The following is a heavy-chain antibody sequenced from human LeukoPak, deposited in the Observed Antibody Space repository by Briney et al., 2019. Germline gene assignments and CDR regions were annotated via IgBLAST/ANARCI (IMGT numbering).Heavy chain of an antibody. D-gene: IGHD3-10*01. J-gene: IGHJ4*02. CDR1: GYTFTGYY. CDR3: ARGGVITMVRGVNNY. CDR2: INPNSGGT. V-gene: IGHV1-2*02. Sequence: GASVKVSCKASGYTFTGYYIHWVRQAPGQGLEWMGWINPNSGGTNYAQKFQGRVTMTRDTSISTAYMELSRLRSDDTAVYYCARGGVITMVRGVNNYWGQGTLVTVSS.